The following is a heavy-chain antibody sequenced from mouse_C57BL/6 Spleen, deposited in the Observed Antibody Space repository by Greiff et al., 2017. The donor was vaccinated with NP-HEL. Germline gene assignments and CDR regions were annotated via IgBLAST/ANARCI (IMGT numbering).Heavy chain of an antibody. CDR3: APYYYGSLDY. V-gene: IGHV14-2*01. Sequence: VQLQQSGAELVKPGASVKLSCTASGFNIKDYYMHWVKQRSEQGLEWIGRFYPEDGETKYAPKFQGKATLTADTSSNTAYLKLSSLTSEDAAVYYCAPYYYGSLDYWGQGTPLTVSS. CDR1: GFNIKDYY. J-gene: IGHJ2*01. D-gene: IGHD1-1*01. CDR2: FYPEDGET.